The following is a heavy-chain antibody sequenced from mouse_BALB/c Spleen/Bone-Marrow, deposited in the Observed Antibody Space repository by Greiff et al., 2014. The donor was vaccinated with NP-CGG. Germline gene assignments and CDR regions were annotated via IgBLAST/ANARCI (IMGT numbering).Heavy chain of an antibody. Sequence: QVQLQQSGADLVRPGSSVRISCTASGYAFSSYWMSWVHQRPGKGLEWMGQIYHGDGDNNKNGNLNDNTTLTENKSSTTAVMQHSSRTSEGAADYFCAGRGSRTGYYFDYWGQGTTLTVSS. CDR2: IYHGDGDN. CDR3: AGRGSRTGYYFDY. CDR1: GYAFSSYW. D-gene: IGHD4-1*01. J-gene: IGHJ2*01. V-gene: IGHV1-80*01.